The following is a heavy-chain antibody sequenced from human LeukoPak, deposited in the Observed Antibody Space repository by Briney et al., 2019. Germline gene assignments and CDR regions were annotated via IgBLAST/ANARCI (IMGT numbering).Heavy chain of an antibody. CDR3: ARDLSGVAGYTYGRGIDY. D-gene: IGHD5-18*01. Sequence: GGSLRLSCAASGFTFSPYGMSWVRQAPGKGLEWVANIKKDGSEKYYVDSVKGRFTISRDNAKTSLYLQMNSLRAEDTAVYYCARDLSGVAGYTYGRGIDYWGQGTLVTVSS. CDR1: GFTFSPYG. CDR2: IKKDGSEK. J-gene: IGHJ4*02. V-gene: IGHV3-7*01.